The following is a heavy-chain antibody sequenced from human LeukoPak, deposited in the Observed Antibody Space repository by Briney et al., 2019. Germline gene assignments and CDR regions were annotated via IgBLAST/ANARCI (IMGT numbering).Heavy chain of an antibody. J-gene: IGHJ4*02. CDR1: GFIFTDSW. D-gene: IGHD1-14*01. CDR2: IRHDGSQT. V-gene: IGHV3-7*01. CDR3: ATGANLFQF. Sequence: PGGSLRLSCAASGFIFTDSWMSWVRQARGKGLEWVANIRHDGSQTYYLDSVKGRFTISRDNAKNEVYLEMNNLRGADTAVYYCATGANLFQFWGQGTLVTVSS.